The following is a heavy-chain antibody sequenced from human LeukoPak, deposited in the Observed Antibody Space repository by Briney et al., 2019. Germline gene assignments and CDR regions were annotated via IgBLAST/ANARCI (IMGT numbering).Heavy chain of an antibody. J-gene: IGHJ4*02. CDR3: ARLSGYHWESFYDY. Sequence: GGSLRLSCAASGFTFSSYAMSWVRQAPGKGLEWVSAISGSGGSTYYADSVKGRFTISRDNSKNTLYLQMNSLRAEDTAVYYCARLSGYHWESFYDYWGQGTLVTVSS. V-gene: IGHV3-23*01. D-gene: IGHD5-12*01. CDR2: ISGSGGST. CDR1: GFTFSSYA.